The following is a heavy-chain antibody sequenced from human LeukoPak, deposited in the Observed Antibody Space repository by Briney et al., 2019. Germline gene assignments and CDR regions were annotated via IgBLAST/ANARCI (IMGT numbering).Heavy chain of an antibody. V-gene: IGHV3-23*01. D-gene: IGHD5-12*01. CDR1: GFTFSSYA. CDR3: ARDPVLPIVATGV. Sequence: GRSLRLSCAASGFTFSSYAMSWVRQAPGKGLEWVSAISGSGGSTYYADSVKGRFTISRDNSKNTLYLQMNSLRAEDTAVYYCARDPVLPIVATGVWGQGTLVTVSS. J-gene: IGHJ4*02. CDR2: ISGSGGST.